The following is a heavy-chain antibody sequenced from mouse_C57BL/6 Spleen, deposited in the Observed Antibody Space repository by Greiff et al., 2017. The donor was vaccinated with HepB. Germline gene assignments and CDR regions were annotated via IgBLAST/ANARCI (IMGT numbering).Heavy chain of an antibody. V-gene: IGHV1-59*01. D-gene: IGHD2-2*01. CDR1: GYTFTSYW. J-gene: IGHJ3*01. CDR3: ARIEGYDPFAY. Sequence: VQLQQPGAELVRPGTSVKLSCKASGYTFTSYWMHWVKQRPGQGLEWIGVIDPSDSYTNYNQKFKGKATLTVDTSSSTAYMQLSSLTSEDSAVYYCARIEGYDPFAYWGQGTLVTVSA. CDR2: IDPSDSYT.